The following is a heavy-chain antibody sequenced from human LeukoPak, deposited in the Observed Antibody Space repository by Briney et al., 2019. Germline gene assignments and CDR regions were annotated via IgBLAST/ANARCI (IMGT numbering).Heavy chain of an antibody. CDR2: ISTRSTYI. CDR1: GFTFRYYA. CDR3: AKVGDYVWGSYRSVPYDY. J-gene: IGHJ4*02. Sequence: GSLRLSCAASGFTFRYYAMNWVRQAPGKGLGWVSSISTRSTYIYYADSLKGRFTISRDNSKNTLYLQMNSLRAEDTAVYYCAKVGDYVWGSYRSVPYDYWGQGTLVTVSS. V-gene: IGHV3-21*01. D-gene: IGHD3-16*02.